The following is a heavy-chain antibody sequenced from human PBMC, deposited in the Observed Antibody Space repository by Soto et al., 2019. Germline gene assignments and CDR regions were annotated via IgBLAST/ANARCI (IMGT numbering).Heavy chain of an antibody. CDR3: ARLYCSSSTCDSWFDP. CDR1: GYTFTAFW. CDR2: IDPRDSYT. D-gene: IGHD2-2*01. J-gene: IGHJ5*02. V-gene: IGHV5-10-1*01. Sequence: GESLKISCTGFGYTFTAFWISWVRQMPGRGLEWMGRIDPRDSYTNYSPSFQGHVTISGDKSISTVYLQWASLKASDTAMYYCARLYCSSSTCDSWFDPWGQGTLVTVSS.